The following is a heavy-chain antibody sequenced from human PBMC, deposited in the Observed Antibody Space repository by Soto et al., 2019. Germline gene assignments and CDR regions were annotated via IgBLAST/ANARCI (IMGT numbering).Heavy chain of an antibody. Sequence: PSETLSLTCAVSGFSITSANLWSLVRQPPGGVLWWFGVISRSGLTNYKASLKSRVTMSVDKTKNNVSLKLISVTAADTAVYYSATARRGCFDAWGQGTPVTVSS. CDR3: ATARRGCFDA. CDR1: GFSITSANL. V-gene: IGHV4-4*02. J-gene: IGHJ5*02. CDR2: ISRSGLT.